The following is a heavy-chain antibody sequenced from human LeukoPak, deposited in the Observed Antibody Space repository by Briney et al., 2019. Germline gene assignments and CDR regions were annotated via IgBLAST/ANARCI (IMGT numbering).Heavy chain of an antibody. J-gene: IGHJ3*02. CDR1: GFTFSRYW. CDR3: ARTVAGLPLDAFDI. CDR2: INSDGSST. D-gene: IGHD6-19*01. V-gene: IGHV3-74*01. Sequence: QPGGSLRLTCAASGFTFSRYWMHWVRQTPGKGLVWVSRINSDGSSTRYADSVKGRFTISRDNAKNTLDLQMSSLRAEDTAVYYCARTVAGLPLDAFDIWGQGTMVTVSS.